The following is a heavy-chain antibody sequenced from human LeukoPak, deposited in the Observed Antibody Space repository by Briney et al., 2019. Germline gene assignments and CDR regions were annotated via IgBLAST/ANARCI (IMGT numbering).Heavy chain of an antibody. D-gene: IGHD3-22*01. CDR1: GGSISSYY. Sequence: NSSETLSLTCTVSGGSISSYYWSWSRQPPGKGLEWIGYIYYSGSTNYNPSLKSRVTISVDTSKNQFSLKLSSVTAADTAVYYCARGPHYYDSSGYLDYWGQGTLVTVSS. CDR3: ARGPHYYDSSGYLDY. V-gene: IGHV4-59*01. J-gene: IGHJ4*02. CDR2: IYYSGST.